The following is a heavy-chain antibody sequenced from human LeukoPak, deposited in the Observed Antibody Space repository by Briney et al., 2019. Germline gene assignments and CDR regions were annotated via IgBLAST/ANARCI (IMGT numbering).Heavy chain of an antibody. CDR1: GVSISSYY. J-gene: IGHJ4*02. Sequence: SETLSLTCTVSGVSISSYYWSWIRQPPGKGLEWIGYIYYSGSTNYNPSLKSRVTISLDTSKNQFSLKLSSVTAADTAVYYCARGGYSYSDYWGQGTLVTVSS. D-gene: IGHD5-18*01. CDR3: ARGGYSYSDY. CDR2: IYYSGST. V-gene: IGHV4-59*01.